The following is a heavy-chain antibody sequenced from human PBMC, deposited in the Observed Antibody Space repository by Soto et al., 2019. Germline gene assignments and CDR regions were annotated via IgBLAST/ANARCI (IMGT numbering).Heavy chain of an antibody. Sequence: QVQLVQSGAEVKKPGASVKVSCKASGYTFTNYGITWVRQAPGQGLEWMGWISTHNGNTKYAQNLPGRVTMTTDTSTTTAYMDLRSLRFDDTAVYYCARDLDCSDTGCYAAWFDPWGQGTLVTVSS. J-gene: IGHJ5*02. CDR1: GYTFTNYG. CDR3: ARDLDCSDTGCYAAWFDP. V-gene: IGHV1-18*01. D-gene: IGHD2-2*01. CDR2: ISTHNGNT.